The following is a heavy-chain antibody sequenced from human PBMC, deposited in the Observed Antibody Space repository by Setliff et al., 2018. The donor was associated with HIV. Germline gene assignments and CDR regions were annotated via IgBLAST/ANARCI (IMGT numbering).Heavy chain of an antibody. J-gene: IGHJ6*03. D-gene: IGHD2-15*01. Sequence: SETLSLTCTVSGGSISGYYWSWIRQPAGKGLEWIGHIYTSETTNYNPSLKSRVTISLDTSNNHFSLKLRSVTATDTAVYYCARVVAATHYYYYYMDVWGKGTTVTVSS. CDR1: GGSISGYY. CDR2: IYTSETT. V-gene: IGHV4-4*08. CDR3: ARVVAATHYYYYYMDV.